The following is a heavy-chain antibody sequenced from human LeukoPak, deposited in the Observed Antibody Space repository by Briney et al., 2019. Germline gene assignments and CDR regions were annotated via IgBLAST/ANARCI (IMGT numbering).Heavy chain of an antibody. CDR2: IWSDGSNQ. CDR1: GFTFSSYG. J-gene: IGHJ4*02. D-gene: IGHD1-26*01. Sequence: WGSLRLSCAASGFTFSSYGMHWVRQAPGKGLEGVAFIWSDGSNQYYADSVKGRFTISRDNSKNTLYLQMNSLRAEDTAVYYCARGRSGSHPHYFDCWGQGTLVTVSS. V-gene: IGHV3-33*01. CDR3: ARGRSGSHPHYFDC.